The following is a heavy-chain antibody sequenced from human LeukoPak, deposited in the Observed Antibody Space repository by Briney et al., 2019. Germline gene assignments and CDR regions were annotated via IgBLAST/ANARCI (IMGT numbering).Heavy chain of an antibody. V-gene: IGHV4-39*01. Sequence: ETLSLTCTVSGDSISSSRHSWGWIRQPPGKGLEWIGSISYSGSTYYNPSLKTRVTMSVDTSENQFSLKLSSVTAADSTVYYCVRIYCTSTSCYGDSYYGMDVWGQGTTVTVSS. CDR2: ISYSGST. CDR1: GDSISSSRHS. J-gene: IGHJ6*02. D-gene: IGHD2-2*01. CDR3: VRIYCTSTSCYGDSYYGMDV.